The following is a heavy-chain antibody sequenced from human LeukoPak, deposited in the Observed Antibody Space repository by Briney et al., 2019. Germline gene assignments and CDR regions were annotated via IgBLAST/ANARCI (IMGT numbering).Heavy chain of an antibody. J-gene: IGHJ4*02. D-gene: IGHD3-22*01. CDR2: ISYDGSNK. CDR3: AKGVNYYDSSGYYYGYYFDY. V-gene: IGHV3-30*18. Sequence: GGSLRLSCAASGFTFSSYGMHWVRQAPGKGLEWVAVISYDGSNKYYADSVKGRFTISRDNSKNTLYLQMNSLRAEDTAVYYCAKGVNYYDSSGYYYGYYFDYWGQGTLVTVSS. CDR1: GFTFSSYG.